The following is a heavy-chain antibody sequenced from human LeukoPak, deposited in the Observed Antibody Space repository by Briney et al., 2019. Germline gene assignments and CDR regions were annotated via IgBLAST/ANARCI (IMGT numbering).Heavy chain of an antibody. CDR1: EFPFGNPG. J-gene: IGHJ4*02. CDR3: TTEDYDSSGYYPITFDY. CDR2: FKSKLDGGTT. Sequence: GGSLDLSGQASEFPFGNPGLAWFGRLPGRGLGWFGGFKSKLDGGTTDYAAPVKGRFTISRDDSKNTLYLQMNSLKTEDTAVYYCTTEDYDSSGYYPITFDYWGQGTLVTVSS. V-gene: IGHV3-15*01. D-gene: IGHD3-22*01.